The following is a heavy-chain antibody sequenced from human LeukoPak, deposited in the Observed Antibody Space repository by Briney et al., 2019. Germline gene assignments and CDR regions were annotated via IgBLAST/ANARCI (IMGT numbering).Heavy chain of an antibody. V-gene: IGHV1-2*02. CDR1: GYTFTGYY. Sequence: ASVKVSCKASGYTFTGYYMHWVRQAPGQGLEWMGWINPNSGGTNYAQKFQGRATMTRDTSISTAYMELSRLRSDDTAVYYCASPHCSSTSCYSPPGYYYYGMDVWGQGTTVTVSS. CDR3: ASPHCSSTSCYSPPGYYYYGMDV. D-gene: IGHD2-2*01. CDR2: INPNSGGT. J-gene: IGHJ6*02.